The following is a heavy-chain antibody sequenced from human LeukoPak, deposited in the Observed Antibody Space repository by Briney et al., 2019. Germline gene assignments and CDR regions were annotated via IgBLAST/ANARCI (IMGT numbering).Heavy chain of an antibody. V-gene: IGHV3-49*03. CDR1: GFTFGDYA. D-gene: IGHD3-3*01. CDR2: IRSKIYGENT. J-gene: IGHJ5*02. CDR3: ARDFWRLMFDP. Sequence: GGSLRLSCTSSGFTFGDYAISWFRQSPGGALEWVGFIRSKIYGENTEYAASVTGRFTLSRDDSKGIQYLQLNTLKTEDARVYYCARDFWRLMFDPWGQGTLVTVSS.